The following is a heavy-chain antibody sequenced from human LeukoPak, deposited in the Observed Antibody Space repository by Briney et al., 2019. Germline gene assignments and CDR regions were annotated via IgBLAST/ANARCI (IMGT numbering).Heavy chain of an antibody. V-gene: IGHV3-7*01. CDR2: IKQDGSTK. Sequence: GGSLRLSCAAAGFTFANSWMSWVRQAPEKGLEWVANIKQDGSTKHYAHSLKGRFTISRDNPKNSLFLQMNNLRADDTAIYYCTRDTIGSLDYWGQGILVTVAS. CDR1: GFTFANSW. J-gene: IGHJ4*02. D-gene: IGHD1-26*01. CDR3: TRDTIGSLDY.